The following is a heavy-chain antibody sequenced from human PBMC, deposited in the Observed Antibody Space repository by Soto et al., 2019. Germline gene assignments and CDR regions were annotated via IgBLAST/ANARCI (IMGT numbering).Heavy chain of an antibody. J-gene: IGHJ4*02. CDR3: ARDGVGATTFFGFLDY. CDR2: IRYDGSDE. V-gene: IGHV3-33*08. Sequence: QVQLVESGGGVVQPGGSLRLSCAASASIFKGHGMPWVRQAPGKGLEWVAIIRYDGSDEHYGDSVEGRFTISRDNSKNMLYLQMNSLRAEDMAVYYCARDGVGATTFFGFLDYWGQGTLVTVSS. CDR1: ASIFKGHG. D-gene: IGHD1-26*01.